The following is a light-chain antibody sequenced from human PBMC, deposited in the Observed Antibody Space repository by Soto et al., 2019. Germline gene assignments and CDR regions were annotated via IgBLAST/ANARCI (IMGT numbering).Light chain of an antibody. CDR2: DDS. CDR1: NIGSKS. Sequence: SYELTQPPSVSVAPGQTARITCGGNNIGSKSVHWYQQRPGQAPVLVLYDDSNRPSGIPERFSGSNSGSTATLTISSVEAGDEADYFCQVWDISSDRYLFGTGTKVTVL. CDR3: QVWDISSDRYL. J-gene: IGLJ1*01. V-gene: IGLV3-21*02.